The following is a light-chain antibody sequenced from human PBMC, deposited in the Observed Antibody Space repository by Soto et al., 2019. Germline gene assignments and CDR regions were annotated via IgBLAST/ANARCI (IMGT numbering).Light chain of an antibody. Sequence: QSVLTQPPSVSGAPGQRVTISCTGSTSDIGAGFDVHWYQQLPGKAPKLLIYGNTNRPSGVPDRFSGSKSGTSASLAITGLQAEDEADYYCQSYDSSLSGNYVFGNGTKVTVL. J-gene: IGLJ1*01. CDR2: GNT. CDR1: TSDIGAGFD. V-gene: IGLV1-40*01. CDR3: QSYDSSLSGNYV.